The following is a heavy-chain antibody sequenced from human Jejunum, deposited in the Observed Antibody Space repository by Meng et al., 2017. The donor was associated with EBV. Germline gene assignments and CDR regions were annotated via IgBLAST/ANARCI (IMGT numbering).Heavy chain of an antibody. V-gene: IGHV4-34*02. J-gene: IGHJ4*02. CDR2: VHFSGIT. CDR3: ARRTGDYVVGY. D-gene: IGHD2-8*02. Sequence: QGPLQHWVYVMLCPSDTLSLTCACYGGSFRGYYWSRVRQPPGRGLEYIGEVHFSGITNYTPSLKSRVTMSVDASKNQFSLRLTSVTAADTAVYYCARRTGDYVVGYWGQGTLVTVSS. CDR1: GGSFRGYY.